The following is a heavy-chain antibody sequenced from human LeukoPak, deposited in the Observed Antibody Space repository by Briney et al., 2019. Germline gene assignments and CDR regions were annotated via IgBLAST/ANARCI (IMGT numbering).Heavy chain of an antibody. CDR1: GYTFTSYG. CDR3: ASASGWDPFYPNYYYYMDV. J-gene: IGHJ6*03. CDR2: ISAYNGNT. Sequence: ASVKVSCKASGYTFTSYGISWVRQAPGQGLEWMGWISAYNGNTNYAQKLQGRVTMTTDTSTSTAYMELRSLRSDDTAVYYCASASGWDPFYPNYYYYMDVWGKGTTVTVSS. V-gene: IGHV1-18*01. D-gene: IGHD6-19*01.